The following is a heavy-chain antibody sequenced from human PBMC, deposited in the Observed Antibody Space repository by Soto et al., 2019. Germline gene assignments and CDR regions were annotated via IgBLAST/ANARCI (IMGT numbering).Heavy chain of an antibody. V-gene: IGHV4-61*01. CDR1: GASVSSGNQY. CDR3: ARRCLIVGLVRGVITNACFDY. J-gene: IGHJ4*02. Sequence: PSETLSLTCTVSGASVSSGNQYWSWIRQPPGKRLEWIGFIYNSVITNYSPSLKSRVSISADTSRNQFSLKMSSVTAADTAVYYCARRCLIVGLVRGVITNACFDYWGQGTLVTVSS. D-gene: IGHD3-10*01. CDR2: IYNSVIT.